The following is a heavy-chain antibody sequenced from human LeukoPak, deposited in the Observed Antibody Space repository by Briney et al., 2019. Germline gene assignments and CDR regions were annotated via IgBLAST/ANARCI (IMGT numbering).Heavy chain of an antibody. V-gene: IGHV3-48*03. Sequence: GGSLRLSCAASGFTFSSYEMNWVRQAPGKGLEWVSYISNSGTAIYYADSVKGRFTISRDNAKSSLYLQMNSLRAEDAAVYYCAKAGYSMDTEYFQHWGQGTLVTVSS. CDR3: AKAGYSMDTEYFQH. CDR1: GFTFSSYE. CDR2: ISNSGTAI. J-gene: IGHJ1*01. D-gene: IGHD5-18*01.